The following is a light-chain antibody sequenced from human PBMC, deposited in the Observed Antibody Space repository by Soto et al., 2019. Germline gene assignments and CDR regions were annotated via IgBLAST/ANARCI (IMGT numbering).Light chain of an antibody. V-gene: IGLV2-14*01. Sequence: QSVLTQPASVSGSPGQSITISCTGSSSDIGAYNYVSWFQQYPGKAPKLIISEVSNQPSGVSNRFSGSKSGTAASLTISGLQTEDEADYFCSSFTTDWTHVFGTGTKVTVL. CDR1: SSDIGAYNY. J-gene: IGLJ1*01. CDR3: SSFTTDWTHV. CDR2: EVS.